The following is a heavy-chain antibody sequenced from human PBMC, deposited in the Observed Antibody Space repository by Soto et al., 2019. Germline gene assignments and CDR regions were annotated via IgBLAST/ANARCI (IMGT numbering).Heavy chain of an antibody. Sequence: PGGSLRLSCAASGFTFSSYWMNWVRQAPGKGLEWVANIKQDGSEKYYVDSVKGRFTISRDNAKNSLYLQMNSLRAEDTAVYYCERDFPADTSSFDYWGQGTLVTVSS. J-gene: IGHJ4*02. CDR3: ERDFPADTSSFDY. V-gene: IGHV3-7*01. CDR1: GFTFSSYW. CDR2: IKQDGSEK. D-gene: IGHD3-16*01.